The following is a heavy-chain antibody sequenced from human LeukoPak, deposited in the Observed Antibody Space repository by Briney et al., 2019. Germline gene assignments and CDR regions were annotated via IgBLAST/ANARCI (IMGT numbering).Heavy chain of an antibody. CDR1: GYTFTGYY. D-gene: IGHD3-9*01. CDR3: ARVTGYYDILPGYHYYYYYYMDV. V-gene: IGHV1-2*02. Sequence: ASVKVSCKASGYTFTGYYLYWVRQAPGQGLEWMGWINPNSGGTNFAQKFQGRVTMTRDTSISTVYMELSRLRSDDTAVYYCARVTGYYDILPGYHYYYYYYMDVWGKGTTVTISS. J-gene: IGHJ6*03. CDR2: INPNSGGT.